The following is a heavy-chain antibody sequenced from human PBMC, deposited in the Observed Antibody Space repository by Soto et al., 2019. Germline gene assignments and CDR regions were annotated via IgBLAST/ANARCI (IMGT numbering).Heavy chain of an antibody. J-gene: IGHJ6*02. CDR3: AKEGGSSRVMLPYYYYGMDV. CDR2: ISYDGSNK. CDR1: GFTFSSYG. Sequence: QVQLVESGGGVVQPGRSLRLSCAASGFTFSSYGMHWVRQAPGKGLEWVAVISYDGSNKYYADSVKGRFTISRDNSKNTLYLQMNSLRAEDTAVYYCAKEGGSSRVMLPYYYYGMDVWGQGTTVTVSS. V-gene: IGHV3-30*18. D-gene: IGHD6-13*01.